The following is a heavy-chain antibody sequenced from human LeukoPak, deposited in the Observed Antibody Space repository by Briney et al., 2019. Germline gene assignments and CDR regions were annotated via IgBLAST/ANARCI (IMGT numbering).Heavy chain of an antibody. J-gene: IGHJ4*02. CDR3: ARVRPATIAAAGLFDY. V-gene: IGHV4-34*01. D-gene: IGHD6-13*01. Sequence: PSETLSLTCAVYGGSFSGYYWSWIRQPPGKGLEWIGEINHSGSTYYNPSLKSRVTISVDTSKNQFSLKLSSVTAADTAVYYCARVRPATIAAAGLFDYWGQGTLVTVSS. CDR1: GGSFSGYY. CDR2: INHSGST.